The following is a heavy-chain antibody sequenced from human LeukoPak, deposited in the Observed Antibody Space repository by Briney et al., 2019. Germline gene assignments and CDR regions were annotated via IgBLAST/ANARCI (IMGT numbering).Heavy chain of an antibody. CDR2: INTNTGNP. J-gene: IGHJ5*02. CDR1: GYTFNSYA. Sequence: ASVKVSCQASGYTFNSYAMNWVRQAPGQGLEWMGWINTNTGNPTYAQGFTGRFVFSFDTSVSTAYLQISSLKAEDTAVYYCARVDYSKGVWFDPWGEGTLVTVSS. V-gene: IGHV7-4-1*02. D-gene: IGHD4-11*01. CDR3: ARVDYSKGVWFDP.